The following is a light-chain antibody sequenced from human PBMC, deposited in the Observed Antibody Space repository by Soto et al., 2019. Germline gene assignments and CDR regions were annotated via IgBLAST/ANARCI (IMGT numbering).Light chain of an antibody. CDR3: CSYAGSNTLYV. V-gene: IGLV2-23*01. J-gene: IGLJ1*01. Sequence: QSALTQPASVSGSPGQSITISCTGTSSDVGGSNYVSWYQQHPGKAPKLMIYEGSKRPSGVSNRFSGSKSGNTASLTISGLQAEDEADYYCCSYAGSNTLYVFGTGTKLTVL. CDR2: EGS. CDR1: SSDVGGSNY.